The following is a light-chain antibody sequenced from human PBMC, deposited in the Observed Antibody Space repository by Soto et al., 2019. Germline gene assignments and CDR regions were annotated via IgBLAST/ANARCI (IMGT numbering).Light chain of an antibody. V-gene: IGKV3-11*01. CDR1: QSVSRY. Sequence: EIVLTQSPATLSLSPGERATLSCRASQSVSRYLSWYQQKPGQAPRLLIYDAFNRAPGIPARFSGSGSGTDFSLTISSLEPEDFAVYYCQQRGKWPSTFGPGTKVEMK. CDR3: QQRGKWPST. CDR2: DAF. J-gene: IGKJ2*02.